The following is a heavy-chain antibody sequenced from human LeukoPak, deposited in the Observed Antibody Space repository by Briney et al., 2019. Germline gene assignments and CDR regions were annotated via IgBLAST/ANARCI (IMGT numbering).Heavy chain of an antibody. J-gene: IGHJ6*02. CDR3: ARDRNRGSYMGYYYYSMDV. V-gene: IGHV4-61*01. CDR1: GGSFSSGSYY. Sequence: SETLSLTCTVSGGSFSSGSYYWSWIRQPPGKGLEWIGYIYYSGSTNYNPSLKSRVTISVDTSKNQFSLKLSSVTAADTAVYYCARDRNRGSYMGYYYYSMDVWGQGTTVTVSS. D-gene: IGHD3-3*01. CDR2: IYYSGST.